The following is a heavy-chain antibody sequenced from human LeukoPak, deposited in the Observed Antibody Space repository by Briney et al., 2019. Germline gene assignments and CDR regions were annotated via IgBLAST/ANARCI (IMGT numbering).Heavy chain of an antibody. J-gene: IGHJ6*02. CDR1: GFTFSSYG. V-gene: IGHV3-33*01. D-gene: IGHD3-9*01. CDR2: IWFDGGKK. Sequence: GGSLRLSCAASGFTFSSYGMHWVRQVRQAPGKGPEWVAVIWFDGGKKYYSDSVKGRFTISRDNSKNTLYLQMNSLRAEDTAVYYCARVADITTFGMDVWGQGTTVTVSS. CDR3: ARVADITTFGMDV.